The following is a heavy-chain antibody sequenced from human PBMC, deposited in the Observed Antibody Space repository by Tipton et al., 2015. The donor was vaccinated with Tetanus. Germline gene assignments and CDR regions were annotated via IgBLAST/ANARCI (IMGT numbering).Heavy chain of an antibody. V-gene: IGHV4-30-4*01. J-gene: IGHJ4*02. Sequence: TLSLTCTVSGASFSSGDYYWSWIRKPPGKDLEWIGYIYQTGTTYYNPSLKGRVIISMDRSNTQFSLRLDSLTAADTAVYYCARAAGFLGLTHDFWGRGTLVSVSS. CDR1: GASFSSGDYY. CDR2: IYQTGTT. CDR3: ARAAGFLGLTHDF. D-gene: IGHD2/OR15-2a*01.